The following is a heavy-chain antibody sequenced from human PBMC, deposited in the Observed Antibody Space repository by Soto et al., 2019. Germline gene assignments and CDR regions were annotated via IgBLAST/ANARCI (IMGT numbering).Heavy chain of an antibody. V-gene: IGHV5-51*01. CDR1: GYSFTNFW. CDR2: IYPGDSET. CDR3: ATQHPLDSSGRYN. Sequence: PGESLKISCKASGYSFTNFWLGWVRQMPGKGLEWLGIIYPGDSETRYSPSFQGQVTISADRSISTAYLQWSSLKASDTAIYYCATQHPLDSSGRYNWGQGTLVTVSS. J-gene: IGHJ4*02. D-gene: IGHD6-19*01.